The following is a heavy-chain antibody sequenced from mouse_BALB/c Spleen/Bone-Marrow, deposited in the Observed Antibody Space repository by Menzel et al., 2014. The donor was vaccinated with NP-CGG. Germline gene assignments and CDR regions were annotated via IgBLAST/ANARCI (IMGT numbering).Heavy chain of an antibody. D-gene: IGHD1-1*01. CDR1: GFNIKDTY. Sequence: VHVKQSGAELVKPGASVKLSCTASGFNIKDTYMHWVKQRPEQGLEWIGRIDPANGNTKYDPKFQGKATITADTSSNTAYLQLSSLTSEDTAVYYCARYNYGSSQFAYWDQGTLVTVSA. V-gene: IGHV14-3*02. CDR3: ARYNYGSSQFAY. J-gene: IGHJ3*01. CDR2: IDPANGNT.